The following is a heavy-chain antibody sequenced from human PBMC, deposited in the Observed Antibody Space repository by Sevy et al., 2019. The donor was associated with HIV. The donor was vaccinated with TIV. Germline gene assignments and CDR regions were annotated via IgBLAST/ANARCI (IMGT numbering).Heavy chain of an antibody. CDR2: ILYSGNP. D-gene: IGHD1-1*01. CDR1: GDSISSSGYY. J-gene: IGHJ4*02. V-gene: IGHV4-31*03. Sequence: SETLSLTCTVSGDSISSSGYYWSWIRQHPGEGLEWIGYILYSGNPYYNPSLKSRLIISLDTSKNQFSLKLSSVTAADPAVYYCARGQITTIGFDYWGQGTLVTVSS. CDR3: ARGQITTIGFDY.